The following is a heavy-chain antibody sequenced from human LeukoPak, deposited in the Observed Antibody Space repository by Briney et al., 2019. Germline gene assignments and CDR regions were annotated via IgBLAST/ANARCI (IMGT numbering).Heavy chain of an antibody. CDR3: ARRSRGTGSWYYFDY. J-gene: IGHJ4*02. D-gene: IGHD3-10*01. Sequence: PGGSLRLSCAASGFTFSSYEMNWVRQAPGKGLEWVSYISNSGNTIYYADSVKGRFTISRDNAKNSLYLQMNGLRAEDTAVYYCARRSRGTGSWYYFDYWGQGTLVTVSS. V-gene: IGHV3-48*03. CDR2: ISNSGNTI. CDR1: GFTFSSYE.